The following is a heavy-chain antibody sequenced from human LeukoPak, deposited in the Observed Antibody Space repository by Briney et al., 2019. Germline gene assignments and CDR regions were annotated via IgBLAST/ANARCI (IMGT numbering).Heavy chain of an antibody. D-gene: IGHD4-23*01. CDR2: IGGPTET. J-gene: IGHJ4*02. Sequence: PGGSLSLSCVASGFSFDICAMSWVRQAPEKGPEWVSSIGGPTETFYADSVKGRFTVSRDNSQNTLYLQMNSLRAEDTAVYYCAKDATPRNSIWDYFGKWGQGALVTVST. CDR3: AKDATPRNSIWDYFGK. CDR1: GFSFDICA. V-gene: IGHV3-23*01.